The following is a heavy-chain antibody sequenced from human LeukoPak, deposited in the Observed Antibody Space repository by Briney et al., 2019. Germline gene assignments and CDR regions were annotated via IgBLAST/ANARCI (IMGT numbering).Heavy chain of an antibody. J-gene: IGHJ4*02. D-gene: IGHD3-22*01. CDR3: ARQSRPTYYYDSSGYYVPYVDY. V-gene: IGHV5-51*01. CDR1: GYSFTNYW. Sequence: GESLKISCKGSGYSFTNYWIAWVRQLPGKGLEWMGIIYPGDSDTRYSPSFQGQVTISADKSISTAYLQWSSLKASDTAIYYCARQSRPTYYYDSSGYYVPYVDYWGQGTLVTVSS. CDR2: IYPGDSDT.